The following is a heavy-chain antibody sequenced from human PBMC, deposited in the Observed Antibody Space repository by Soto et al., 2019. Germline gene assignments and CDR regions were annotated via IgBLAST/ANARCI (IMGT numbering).Heavy chain of an antibody. D-gene: IGHD6-19*01. V-gene: IGHV4-4*02. CDR3: AREGGSGIAVAGTNRNAFDI. CDR1: GGSISSSNW. Sequence: SETLSLTCAVSGGSISSSNWWSWVRQPPGKGLEWIGEIYHRGRTNYNPSLKSRVTISVDKSKIQFSLKLSSVTAADTAVYYCAREGGSGIAVAGTNRNAFDIWGQGTMVT. J-gene: IGHJ3*02. CDR2: IYHRGRT.